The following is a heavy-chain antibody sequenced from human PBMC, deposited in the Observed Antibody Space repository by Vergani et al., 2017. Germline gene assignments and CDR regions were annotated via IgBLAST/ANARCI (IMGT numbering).Heavy chain of an antibody. V-gene: IGHV1-69*02. J-gene: IGHJ4*02. CDR2: IIPILGIA. CDR1: GGTFSSYT. Sequence: QVQLVQSGAEVKKPGSSVKVSCKASGGTFSSYTISWVRQAPGQGLEWMGRIIPILGIANYAQKFQGRVTITADKSTSTAYMELSSLRSEDTAVYYCARLWFDSSGGSCYGEVSDYWGQGTLVTVSS. D-gene: IGHD2-15*01. CDR3: ARLWFDSSGGSCYGEVSDY.